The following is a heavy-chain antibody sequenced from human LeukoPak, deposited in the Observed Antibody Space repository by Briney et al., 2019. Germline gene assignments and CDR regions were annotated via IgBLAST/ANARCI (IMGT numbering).Heavy chain of an antibody. CDR1: GGTFSSYA. V-gene: IGHV1-69*05. J-gene: IGHJ4*02. Sequence: SVKVSCKASGGTFSSYAISWVRQAPGQGLEWMGRIIPIFGTANYAHKFQGRVTITTDESTSTAYMELSSLRSEDTAVYYCAREHRPVLRYFDWSPKGAFDYWGQGTLVTVSS. D-gene: IGHD3-9*01. CDR3: AREHRPVLRYFDWSPKGAFDY. CDR2: IIPIFGTA.